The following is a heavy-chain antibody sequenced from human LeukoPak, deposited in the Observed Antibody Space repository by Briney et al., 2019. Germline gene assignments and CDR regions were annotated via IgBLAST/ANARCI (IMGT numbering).Heavy chain of an antibody. CDR1: GYSFTTYW. V-gene: IGHV5-51*01. J-gene: IGHJ6*03. Sequence: GESLKISCKGSGYSFTTYWIGWVRQMPGKGLEWMGIIYPGDSDTRYSPSFQGQVTISADKSITTAYLQWNSLKASDTAIYYCARAYGSGKHYYYYLDVWGEGTTVTISS. CDR3: ARAYGSGKHYYYYLDV. CDR2: IYPGDSDT. D-gene: IGHD3-10*01.